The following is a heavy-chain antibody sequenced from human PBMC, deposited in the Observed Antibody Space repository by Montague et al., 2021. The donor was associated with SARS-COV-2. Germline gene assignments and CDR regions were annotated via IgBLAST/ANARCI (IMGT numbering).Heavy chain of an antibody. J-gene: IGHJ4*02. V-gene: IGHV3-48*02. D-gene: IGHD3-22*01. CDR3: ARLKENYYDRSGYYLFDS. CDR1: GFTFSDHS. CDR2: ISPTSSSI. Sequence: SLRLSCAASGFTFSDHSMNWVRQAPGRGLEWVSYISPTSSSIYYADSVKGRFTISRDNAKNSLFLQMNSLRDEDTALYYCARLKENYYDRSGYYLFDSWGQETLVTVSS.